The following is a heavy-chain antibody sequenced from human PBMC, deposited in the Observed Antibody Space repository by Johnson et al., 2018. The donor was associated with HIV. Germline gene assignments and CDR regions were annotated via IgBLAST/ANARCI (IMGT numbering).Heavy chain of an antibody. Sequence: QLQLVESGGGVVQPGRSLRLSCVVSGFTFSSYTMHWVRKAPGKGLEWVAVISYDGSNKYFADSVKGRFTISRDNSKNTLYLQMSSLRAEDTAVYYCARGGIIHDAFDIWGQGTMVTVSS. CDR2: ISYDGSNK. V-gene: IGHV3-30*04. J-gene: IGHJ3*02. CDR3: ARGGIIHDAFDI. CDR1: GFTFSSYT. D-gene: IGHD1-1*01.